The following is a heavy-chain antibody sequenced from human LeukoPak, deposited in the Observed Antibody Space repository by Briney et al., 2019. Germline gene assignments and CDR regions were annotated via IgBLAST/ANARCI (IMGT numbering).Heavy chain of an antibody. J-gene: IGHJ3*02. V-gene: IGHV4-61*01. CDR1: GGSVSSGSYY. CDR2: IYYSGST. D-gene: IGHD3-22*01. Sequence: SETLSLTCTVSGGSVSSGSYYWSWIRQPPGKGLEWIGYIYYSGSTNYNPSLKSRVTISVDTSKNQFSLKLSSVTAADTAVYYCARDTYYYDTPDAFDIWDQGTMVTVSS. CDR3: ARDTYYYDTPDAFDI.